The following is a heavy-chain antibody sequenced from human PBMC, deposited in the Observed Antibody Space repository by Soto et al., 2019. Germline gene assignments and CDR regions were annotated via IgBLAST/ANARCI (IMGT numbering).Heavy chain of an antibody. J-gene: IGHJ6*03. CDR3: AILPSGVVTYYHYYMAV. V-gene: IGHV1-18*01. CDR1: GYTFTNYG. Sequence: GASVKVSWKASGYTFTNYGITWVRQAPGQGLEWMGWISAYNGDTHYTQKFQGRVTMTTDTSTDTAYMELRSLRSEDTAVYYSAILPSGVVTYYHYYMAVWGKGTTVTVSS. CDR2: ISAYNGDT. D-gene: IGHD3-3*01.